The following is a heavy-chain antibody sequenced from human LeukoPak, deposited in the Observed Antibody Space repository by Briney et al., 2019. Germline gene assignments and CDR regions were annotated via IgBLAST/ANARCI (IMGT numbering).Heavy chain of an antibody. Sequence: SQTLSLTCAISGDSVSSNSAAWNWIRQSPSRGLEWLGRTYYRSKWYNDYAVSVKSRITINPDTSKNQFSLQLNSVTPEDTAVYYCARDPRRDGYNSLPHFDYWGQGTLVTVSS. CDR2: TYYRSKWYN. D-gene: IGHD5-12*01. J-gene: IGHJ4*02. CDR1: GDSVSSNSAA. CDR3: ARDPRRDGYNSLPHFDY. V-gene: IGHV6-1*01.